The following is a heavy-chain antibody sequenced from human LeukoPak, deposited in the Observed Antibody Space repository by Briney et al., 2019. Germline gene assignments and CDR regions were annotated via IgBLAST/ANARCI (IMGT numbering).Heavy chain of an antibody. D-gene: IGHD4-17*01. CDR2: FFSSGST. Sequence: SETLSLTCTVSVASISNYYWSWIRQPPGGGLEWIGYFFSSGSTRYNPSLKTRVTISVDTSKNQLSLKMTSVSAADTALYYCARGGVIRSGDYHFDFWGQGTLVTVSS. J-gene: IGHJ4*02. V-gene: IGHV4-59*13. CDR1: VASISNYY. CDR3: ARGGVIRSGDYHFDF.